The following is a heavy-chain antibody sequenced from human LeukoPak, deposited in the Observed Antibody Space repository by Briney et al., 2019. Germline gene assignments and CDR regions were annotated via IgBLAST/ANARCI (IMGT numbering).Heavy chain of an antibody. Sequence: NPGGSLRLSCAASGFTFSSAWMTWVRQAPGKGLEWVGRVRSKADGGTTDYAAPAKGRFTISRDDSKNTVLLQMNSLKTEDTAVYYCTTVRPGTSGYSYWGQGTLVTVSS. CDR1: GFTFSSAW. D-gene: IGHD3-22*01. CDR3: TTVRPGTSGYSY. V-gene: IGHV3-15*01. CDR2: VRSKADGGTT. J-gene: IGHJ4*02.